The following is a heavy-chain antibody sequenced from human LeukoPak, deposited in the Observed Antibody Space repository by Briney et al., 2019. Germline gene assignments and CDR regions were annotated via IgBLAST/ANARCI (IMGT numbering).Heavy chain of an antibody. CDR1: GYTFTGYY. CDR2: INPNSGGT. D-gene: IGHD2-2*01. CDR3: ARVRKLPAAFYYFDY. V-gene: IGHV1-2*02. J-gene: IGHJ4*02. Sequence: ASVNVSCKASGYTFTGYYMHWVRQAPGQGLEWMGWINPNSGGTNYAQKFQGRVTMTRDTSISTAYMELSRLRSDDTAVYYCARVRKLPAAFYYFDYWGQGTLVTVSS.